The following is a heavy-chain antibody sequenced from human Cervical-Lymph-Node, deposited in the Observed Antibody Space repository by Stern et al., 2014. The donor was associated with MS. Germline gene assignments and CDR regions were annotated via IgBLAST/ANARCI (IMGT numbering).Heavy chain of an antibody. CDR2: IYYSGST. CDR3: ARDSSGYYSNFDY. Sequence: QLQLQESGPGLVKPSQTLSLTCTVSGGSISSGDYYWSWIRPPPGKGLEWIGYIYYSGSTYYNPSLKSRVTISVDTSKNQFSLKLSSVTAADTAVYYCARDSSGYYSNFDYWGQGTLVTVSS. V-gene: IGHV4-30-4*01. D-gene: IGHD3-22*01. J-gene: IGHJ4*02. CDR1: GGSISSGDYY.